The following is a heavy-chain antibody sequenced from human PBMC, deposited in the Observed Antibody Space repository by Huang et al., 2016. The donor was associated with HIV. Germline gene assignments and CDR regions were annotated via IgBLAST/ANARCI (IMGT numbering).Heavy chain of an antibody. J-gene: IGHJ4*02. V-gene: IGHV3-11*01. Sequence: QVQLVESGGGLVKPGGSLRFSCAASGFTFSDYYMSWVRQTPGKGLGWISYISCSDNSIYYADSVKGRFTISRDDAKNSLYLQMNSLRADDTAVYYCARRSAFYRLDYWGQGTLVTVSS. D-gene: IGHD3-10*01. CDR2: ISCSDNSI. CDR1: GFTFSDYY. CDR3: ARRSAFYRLDY.